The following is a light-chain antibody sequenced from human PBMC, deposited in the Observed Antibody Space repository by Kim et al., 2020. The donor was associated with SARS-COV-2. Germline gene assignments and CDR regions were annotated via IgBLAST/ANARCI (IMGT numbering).Light chain of an antibody. Sequence: SSELTQDPAVSVALVQTVRITCQGDSLRSYYASWYQQKPGQAPLLVIYGKNNRPSGIPDRFSGSSSGNTASLTITGAQAEDEADYYCNSQGSSGNHWVFAGGPQLTVL. CDR3: NSQGSSGNHWV. J-gene: IGLJ3*02. V-gene: IGLV3-19*01. CDR2: GKN. CDR1: SLRSYY.